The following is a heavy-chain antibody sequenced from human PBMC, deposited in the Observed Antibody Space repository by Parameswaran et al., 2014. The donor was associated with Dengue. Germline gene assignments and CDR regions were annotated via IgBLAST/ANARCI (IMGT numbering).Heavy chain of an antibody. D-gene: IGHD3-3*01. CDR3: AKALLLFGVIIGPSDY. Sequence: RWIRQPPGKGLEWVSAISGSGNSTYFADSVKGRFTISRDNSKNTLYLQMNSLRAEDTAVYYCAKALLLFGVIIGPSDYWGQGTLVTVSS. V-gene: IGHV3-23*01. CDR2: ISGSGNST. J-gene: IGHJ4*02.